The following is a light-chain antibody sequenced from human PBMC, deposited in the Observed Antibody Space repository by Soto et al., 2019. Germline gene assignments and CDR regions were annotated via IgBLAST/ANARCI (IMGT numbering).Light chain of an antibody. Sequence: DIQMTQSPSSVSASIGDTVTSTCRASQDISTLLAWYQQKPGKAPKLLIYGASTLASGVPSRFSGRGSGTDFTLTISSLQPEDFATYFCQQADSVPLTFGGGTTVEMK. CDR1: QDISTL. CDR3: QQADSVPLT. J-gene: IGKJ4*01. V-gene: IGKV1D-12*01. CDR2: GAS.